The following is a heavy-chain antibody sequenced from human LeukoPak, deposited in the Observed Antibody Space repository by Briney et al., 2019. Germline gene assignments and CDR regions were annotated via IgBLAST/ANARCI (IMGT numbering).Heavy chain of an antibody. Sequence: GGSLRLSCAASGFTFSSYWMHWVRQAPGKGLVWVSRINSDGSSTSYADSVKGRFTISRDNAKNTLYLQMNSLRAEDTAVYYCARDFSSSWGSTDMDVWGKGTTVTVSS. D-gene: IGHD6-13*01. CDR3: ARDFSSSWGSTDMDV. CDR1: GFTFSSYW. J-gene: IGHJ6*03. CDR2: INSDGSST. V-gene: IGHV3-74*01.